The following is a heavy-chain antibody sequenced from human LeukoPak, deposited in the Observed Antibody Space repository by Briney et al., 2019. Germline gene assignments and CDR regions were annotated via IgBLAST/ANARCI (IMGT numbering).Heavy chain of an antibody. CDR3: ARNGGGVRGVYYFDY. D-gene: IGHD3-10*01. CDR1: GGTFSSYA. Sequence: GASVKVSCKASGGTFSSYAISWVRQAPGQGLEWMGGIIPIFGTANYAQKFQGRVTITADESTSTAYMELSSLRSEDTAVYYCARNGGGVRGVYYFDYWGQGTLVTVSS. CDR2: IIPIFGTA. J-gene: IGHJ4*02. V-gene: IGHV1-69*13.